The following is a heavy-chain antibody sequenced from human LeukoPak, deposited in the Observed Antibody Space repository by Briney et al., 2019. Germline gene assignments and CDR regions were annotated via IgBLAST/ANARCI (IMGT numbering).Heavy chain of an antibody. J-gene: IGHJ6*03. CDR1: GFTFSSYS. V-gene: IGHV3-21*01. CDR2: ISSSSSYI. D-gene: IGHD6-19*01. CDR3: ARVGSSGWYGYYYSSYYMDV. Sequence: PGGSLRLSCAASGFTFSSYSMNWVRQAPGKGLEWVSSISSSSSYIYYADSVKGRFTISRDNAKNSLYLQMNSLRAEDTAVYYCARVGSSGWYGYYYSSYYMDVWGKGTTVTVSS.